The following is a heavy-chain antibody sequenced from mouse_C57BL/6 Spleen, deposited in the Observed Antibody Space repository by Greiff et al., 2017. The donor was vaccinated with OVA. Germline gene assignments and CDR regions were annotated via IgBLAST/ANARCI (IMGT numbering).Heavy chain of an antibody. CDR1: GYTFTSYW. Sequence: QVQLQQPGAELVRPGSSVKLSCKASGYTFTSYWMDWVKQRPGQGLEWIGNIYPSDSETHYNQKFKDKATLTVDKSSSTAYMQLSSLTSEDSAVYYCARRTGYGNYEYFDVWGTGTTVTVSS. J-gene: IGHJ1*03. D-gene: IGHD2-10*02. V-gene: IGHV1-61*01. CDR3: ARRTGYGNYEYFDV. CDR2: IYPSDSET.